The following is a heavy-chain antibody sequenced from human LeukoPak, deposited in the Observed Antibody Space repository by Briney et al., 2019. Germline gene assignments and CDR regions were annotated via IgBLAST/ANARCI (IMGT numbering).Heavy chain of an antibody. J-gene: IGHJ4*02. CDR3: ARAPRRNYCSGGSCYPFDY. V-gene: IGHV4-34*01. CDR1: GGSFSGYY. CDR2: INHSGST. Sequence: PSETLSLTCAVYGGSFSGYYWSWIRQPPGKGLEWIGEINHSGSTNYNPSLKSRVTISVDTSKNQFSLKLSSVTAADTAVYYCARAPRRNYCSGGSCYPFDYWGQGNLVTVSS. D-gene: IGHD2-15*01.